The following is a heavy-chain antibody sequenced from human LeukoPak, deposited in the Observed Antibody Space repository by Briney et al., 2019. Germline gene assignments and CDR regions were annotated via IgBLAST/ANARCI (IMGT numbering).Heavy chain of an antibody. D-gene: IGHD6-13*01. CDR2: INHSGST. V-gene: IGHV4-34*01. CDR3: ARDSSSSWNDAFDI. CDR1: DGSFSDYY. J-gene: IGHJ3*02. Sequence: SETLSLTCAVYDGSFSDYYWSWIRQPPGKGLEWIGEINHSGSTNYNPSLKSRVTISTDMSENQFSLKLTSVTAADTAVYYCARDSSSSWNDAFDIWGQGTMVTVSS.